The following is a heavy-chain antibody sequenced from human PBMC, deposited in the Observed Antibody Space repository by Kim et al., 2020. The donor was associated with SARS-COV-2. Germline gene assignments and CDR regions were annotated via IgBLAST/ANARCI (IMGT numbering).Heavy chain of an antibody. CDR1: GFTFSSYA. Sequence: GGSLRLSCAASGFTFSSYAMSWVRQAPGKGLEWVSAISGSGGRTYYADSVKGRFTISRDNYKNTRYLQKISLRAEDTAVYYCAKDMAAAAHGGYWGQGTLVTVS. CDR2: ISGSGGRT. V-gene: IGHV3-23*01. J-gene: IGHJ4*02. CDR3: AKDMAAAAHGGY. D-gene: IGHD6-13*01.